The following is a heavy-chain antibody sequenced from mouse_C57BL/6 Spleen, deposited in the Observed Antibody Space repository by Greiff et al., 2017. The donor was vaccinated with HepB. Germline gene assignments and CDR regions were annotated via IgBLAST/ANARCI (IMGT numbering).Heavy chain of an antibody. D-gene: IGHD1-1*01. V-gene: IGHV1-64*01. CDR2: IHPNSGST. CDR1: GYTFTSYW. CDR3: ARTGIYYYGSSSMDY. Sequence: QVQLQQPGAELVKPGASVKLSCKASGYTFTSYWMHWVKQRPGQGLEWIGMIHPNSGSTNYNEKFKSKATLTVDKSSSTAYMQLSSLTSEDSAVYYCARTGIYYYGSSSMDYWGQGTSVTVSS. J-gene: IGHJ4*01.